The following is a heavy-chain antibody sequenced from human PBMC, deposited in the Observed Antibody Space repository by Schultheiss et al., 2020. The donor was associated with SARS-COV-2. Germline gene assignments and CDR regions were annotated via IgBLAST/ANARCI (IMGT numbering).Heavy chain of an antibody. CDR1: GGSFSGYY. CDR3: ARGGGFNAFDI. V-gene: IGHV4-34*01. Sequence: SETLSLTCAVYGGSFSGYYWSWIRQPPGKGLEWIGEINHSGSTNYNPSLKSRVTISVDTSKNQFSLKLSSVTAADTAVYYCARGGGFNAFDIWGQGTMVTVSS. J-gene: IGHJ3*02. D-gene: IGHD3-10*01. CDR2: INHSGST.